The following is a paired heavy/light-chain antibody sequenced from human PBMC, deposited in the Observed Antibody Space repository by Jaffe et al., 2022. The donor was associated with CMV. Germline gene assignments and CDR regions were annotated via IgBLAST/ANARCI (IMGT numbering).Heavy chain of an antibody. Sequence: EVQLVESGGGLIQPGGSLRLSCAASGFSVSTTYMSWVRQAPGKGLEWVSIIYSGGSAYYADSVKGRFTISRDNSKNTLYLQMNSLRAEDTAVYYCAREAIAVADKRFDPWGPGTLVTVSS. CDR3: AREAIAVADKRFDP. CDR1: GFSVSTTY. V-gene: IGHV3-53*01. J-gene: IGHJ5*02. D-gene: IGHD6-13*01. CDR2: IYSGGSA.
Light chain of an antibody. Sequence: DVVMTQSPLSLPVTLGQPASISCRSSQSLVHSDGNTYLNWFQQRPGQSPRRLIYKVSNRDSGVPDRFSGSGSGTDFTLKISRVEAEDVGVYYCMQATHWPTFGQGTKVEIK. J-gene: IGKJ1*01. CDR3: MQATHWPT. CDR2: KVS. V-gene: IGKV2-30*02. CDR1: QSLVHSDGNTY.